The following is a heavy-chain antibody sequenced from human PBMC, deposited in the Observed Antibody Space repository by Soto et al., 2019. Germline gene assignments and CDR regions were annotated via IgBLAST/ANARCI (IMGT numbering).Heavy chain of an antibody. V-gene: IGHV3-23*01. J-gene: IGHJ4*02. Sequence: EVQLLESGGGLVQPGGSLRLSCSASGFTFTSYAMSWVRQAPGKGLEWVSGISGSGGDTKSADSVKGRFTISRDNFKNMLYLQMPSLRAEDTAVYYCAKHDFWTLYNTGLDSWGQGTMVTVSS. CDR2: ISGSGGDT. CDR3: AKHDFWTLYNTGLDS. D-gene: IGHD3-3*01. CDR1: GFTFTSYA.